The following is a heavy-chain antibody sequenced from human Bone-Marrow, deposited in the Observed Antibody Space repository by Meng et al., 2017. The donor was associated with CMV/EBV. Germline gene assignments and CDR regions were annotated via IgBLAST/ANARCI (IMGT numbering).Heavy chain of an antibody. CDR2: MNPNSGNT. J-gene: IGHJ4*02. Sequence: ASVKVSCKASGYTFTSYGISWVRQATGQGLEWMGWMNPNSGNTGYAQKFQGRVTMTRNTSISTAYMELSSLRSEDTAVYYCARVARRFTIFYPYWGQGTLVTVSS. D-gene: IGHD3-9*01. CDR3: ARVARRFTIFYPY. CDR1: GYTFTSYG. V-gene: IGHV1-8*02.